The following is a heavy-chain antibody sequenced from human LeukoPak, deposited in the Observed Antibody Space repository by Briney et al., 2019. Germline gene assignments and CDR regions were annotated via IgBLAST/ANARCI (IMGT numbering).Heavy chain of an antibody. CDR1: GGTFSSYA. J-gene: IGHJ6*04. Sequence: SVKVSCKASGGTFSSYAISWVRQAPGQGLEWMGGIIPIFGTANYAQKFQGRVTITADESTSTAYMELSSLRSEDTAVYYCARVPYSSGWTNYYYYGMDVWGKGTTVTVSS. V-gene: IGHV1-69*13. D-gene: IGHD6-19*01. CDR3: ARVPYSSGWTNYYYYGMDV. CDR2: IIPIFGTA.